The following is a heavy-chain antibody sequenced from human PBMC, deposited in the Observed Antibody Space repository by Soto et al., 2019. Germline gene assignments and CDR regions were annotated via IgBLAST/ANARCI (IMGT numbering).Heavy chain of an antibody. D-gene: IGHD6-6*01. V-gene: IGHV4-39*01. J-gene: IGHJ4*02. CDR2: IYYSGST. Sequence: KTSETLSLTCTVSGGSISSSSYYWGWIRQPPGKGLEWIGSIYYSGSTYYNPSLKSRVTISVDTSKNQFSLKLSSVTAADTAMYYCATGGSSSRIGDLGYWGQGTLVTV. CDR3: ATGGSSSRIGDLGY. CDR1: GGSISSSSYY.